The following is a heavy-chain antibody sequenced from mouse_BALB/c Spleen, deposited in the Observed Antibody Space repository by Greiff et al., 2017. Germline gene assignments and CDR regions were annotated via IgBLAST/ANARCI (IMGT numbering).Heavy chain of an antibody. V-gene: IGHV14-1*02. D-gene: IGHD2-3*01. Sequence: VQLQQSGAELVRPGALVKLSCKASGFNIKDYYMHWVKQRPEQGLEWIGWIDPENGNTIYDPKFQGKASITADTSSNTAYLQLSSLTSEDTAVYYCAICDGYYAAYWGQGTLVTVSA. CDR3: AICDGYYAAY. J-gene: IGHJ3*01. CDR1: GFNIKDYY. CDR2: IDPENGNT.